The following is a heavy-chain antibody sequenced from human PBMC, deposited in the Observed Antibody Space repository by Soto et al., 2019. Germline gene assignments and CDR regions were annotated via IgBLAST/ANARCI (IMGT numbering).Heavy chain of an antibody. Sequence: EVQLLESGGGLVQPGGSLRLSCAASGFTFSNYAMSWVRQDPGKGLEWVSAISGSGGTTYYADSVKARFTISRDNSKNTRYLQMNSLRTENTAVYYCAKGARSSRWYWGQGTLVTVSS. J-gene: IGHJ4*02. CDR1: GFTFSNYA. V-gene: IGHV3-23*01. D-gene: IGHD6-19*01. CDR3: AKGARSSRWY. CDR2: ISGSGGTT.